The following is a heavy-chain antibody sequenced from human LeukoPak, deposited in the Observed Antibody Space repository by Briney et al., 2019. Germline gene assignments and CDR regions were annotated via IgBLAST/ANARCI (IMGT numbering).Heavy chain of an antibody. CDR3: ARVPYSSGSFDY. V-gene: IGHV3-74*01. D-gene: IGHD6-19*01. J-gene: IGHJ4*02. Sequence: PGGSVRLSCAASGFXFSSYWIHWVRQAPGKGLVWVSRINSDGSSATYADSVKGRLTISRDNAKNTLYLQMNNLRAEDTAVYYCARVPYSSGSFDYWGQGSLVTVSS. CDR2: INSDGSSA. CDR1: GFXFSSYW.